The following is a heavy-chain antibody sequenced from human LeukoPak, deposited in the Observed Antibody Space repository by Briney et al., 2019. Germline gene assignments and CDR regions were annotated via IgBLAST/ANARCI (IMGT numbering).Heavy chain of an antibody. CDR1: GGSFSGYY. V-gene: IGHV4-34*01. J-gene: IGHJ6*03. D-gene: IGHD6-6*01. CDR2: INHSGST. CDR3: AREGAAHYYMDV. Sequence: PSETLSLTCAVYGGSFSGYYWSWIRQPPGKGLEWIGEINHSGSTNYNPSLKSRVTISVDTSKNQFSLKLSSVTAADTAVYYCAREGAAHYYMDVWGKGTTVTVPS.